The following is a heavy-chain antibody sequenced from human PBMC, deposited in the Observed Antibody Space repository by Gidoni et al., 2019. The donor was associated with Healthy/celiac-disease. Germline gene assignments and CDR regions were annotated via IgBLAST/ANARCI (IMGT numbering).Heavy chain of an antibody. J-gene: IGHJ4*02. CDR1: GGSISSYY. D-gene: IGHD5-12*01. CDR3: AREWLPRGYYFDY. CDR2: IYYSGST. V-gene: IGHV4-59*01. Sequence: QVQLQESGPGLVKPSETLSLTCTVSGGSISSYYWSWIRQPPGKGLEWIGYIYYSGSTNYNPSLKSRVTISVDTSKNQFSLKLSSVTAADTAVYYCAREWLPRGYYFDYWGQGTLVTVSS.